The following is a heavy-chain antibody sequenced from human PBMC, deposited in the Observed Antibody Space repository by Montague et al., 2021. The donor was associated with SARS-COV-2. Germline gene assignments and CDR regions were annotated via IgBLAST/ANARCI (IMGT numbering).Heavy chain of an antibody. CDR1: GGSFSGYY. J-gene: IGHJ4*02. CDR2: LDHSGST. D-gene: IGHD2-15*01. V-gene: IGHV4-34*01. Sequence: SETLSLTCAVYGGSFSGYYWSWIRQPPGKGLEWIGELDHSGSTNYNPSLQSRVTISVDTSKKQFSLKLSSVTAADTAVYYCARGLGGGSGSHFDYWGQGTLVTVSS. CDR3: ARGLGGGSGSHFDY.